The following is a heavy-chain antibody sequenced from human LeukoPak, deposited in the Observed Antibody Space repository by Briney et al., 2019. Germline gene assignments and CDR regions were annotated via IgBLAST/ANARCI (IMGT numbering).Heavy chain of an antibody. CDR3: ARDLGVAVARGVFDY. CDR1: GGSISSYY. Sequence: SETLSLTCTVSGGSISSYYWSWIRQPPGKGLEWIGYIYYSGSTNYNPSLKSRVTISVDTSKNQFSLKLSSVTAADTAVYYCARDLGVAVARGVFDYWGQGTLVTVSS. D-gene: IGHD6-19*01. J-gene: IGHJ4*02. CDR2: IYYSGST. V-gene: IGHV4-59*12.